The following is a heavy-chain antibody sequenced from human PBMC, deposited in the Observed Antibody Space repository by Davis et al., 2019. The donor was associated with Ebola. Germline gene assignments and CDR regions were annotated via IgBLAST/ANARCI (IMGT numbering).Heavy chain of an antibody. V-gene: IGHV3-74*01. CDR2: IDTDGSRI. CDR1: GFAISSKP. Sequence: GESLKISCTVSGFAISSKPMYLVRQGPGKVLVFVSRIDTDGSRINYADSVKGRFTISRDNAKNTLYLQMNSLGADDTAVYYCAGGLKYWGQGTLVTVSS. D-gene: IGHD6-25*01. J-gene: IGHJ4*02. CDR3: AGGLKY.